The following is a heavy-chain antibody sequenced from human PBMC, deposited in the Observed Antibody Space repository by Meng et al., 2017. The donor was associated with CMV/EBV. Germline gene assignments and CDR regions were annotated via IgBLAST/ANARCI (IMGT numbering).Heavy chain of an antibody. CDR3: ARDKRFQGWFDP. CDR1: GFTFSSYS. Sequence: GESLKISCAASGFTFSSYSMNWVRQAPGKGLEWVSPISSSSSYIYYADSVKGRFTISRDNAKNSLYLQMNSLRAEDTAVYYCARDKRFQGWFDPWGQGTLVTVSS. D-gene: IGHD5-24*01. V-gene: IGHV3-21*01. J-gene: IGHJ5*02. CDR2: ISSSSSYI.